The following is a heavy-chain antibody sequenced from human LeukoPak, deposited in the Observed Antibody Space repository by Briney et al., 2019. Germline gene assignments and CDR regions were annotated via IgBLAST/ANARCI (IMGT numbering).Heavy chain of an antibody. Sequence: PGGSLRLSCAASGFTVSSNYMSWVRQAPGKGLEWVSAIYTGGATYYADSVRGRFTISRDNSKITLYLQMNSLRAEDTAVYYCATNSGWNYFGYWGQGTLVTVSS. D-gene: IGHD5-12*01. V-gene: IGHV3-53*01. CDR2: IYTGGAT. J-gene: IGHJ4*02. CDR1: GFTVSSNY. CDR3: ATNSGWNYFGY.